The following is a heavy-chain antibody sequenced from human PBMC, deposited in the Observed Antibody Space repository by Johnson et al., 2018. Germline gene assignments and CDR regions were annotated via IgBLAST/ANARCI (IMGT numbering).Heavy chain of an antibody. CDR3: SKDTSFYYHRKAFDV. D-gene: IGHD3-22*01. CDR2: ISYDGSTE. Sequence: QVRLVLAGGGVVQPGRSLRLSCAASGFTFSSYGMHWVRPAPCTGLAWVATISYDGSTEYHTDSVKGRFTITRDYSKNTVYLPMITLRAEDRAGYYCSKDTSFYYHRKAFDVWGQGTMVTVS. V-gene: IGHV3-30*18. J-gene: IGHJ3*01. CDR1: GFTFSSYG.